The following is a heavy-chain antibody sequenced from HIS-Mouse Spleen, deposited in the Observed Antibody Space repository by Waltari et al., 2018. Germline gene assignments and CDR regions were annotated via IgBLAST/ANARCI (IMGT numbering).Heavy chain of an antibody. J-gene: IGHJ2*01. CDR1: GGSISSSSYY. V-gene: IGHV4-39*07. D-gene: IGHD6-13*01. Sequence: QLQLQESGPGLVKPSETLSLTCTVSGGSISSSSYYWGWIRQPPGKGLEWIGRIYYSGSTYDNPSLKSRVTRSVDTAKNQFSLKLSSVTAADTAVYYCAREIPYSSSWYDWYFDLWGRGTLVTVSS. CDR3: AREIPYSSSWYDWYFDL. CDR2: IYYSGST.